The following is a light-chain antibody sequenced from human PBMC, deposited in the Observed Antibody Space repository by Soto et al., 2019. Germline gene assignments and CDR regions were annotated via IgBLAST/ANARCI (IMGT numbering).Light chain of an antibody. J-gene: IGKJ1*01. V-gene: IGKV1-5*01. CDR3: QQYNSYSPWT. Sequence: DIQMTQSPSTLSASVGDRVTITCRASQSISSWLAWYQHKPGKAPKLLIYDASSLESGVPSRFSGSGSASEFTLTISSLQPDDFATYYCQQYNSYSPWTFGQGTKVEIK. CDR2: DAS. CDR1: QSISSW.